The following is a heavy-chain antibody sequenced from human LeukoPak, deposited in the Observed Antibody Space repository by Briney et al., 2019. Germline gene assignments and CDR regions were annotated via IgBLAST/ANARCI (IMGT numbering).Heavy chain of an antibody. Sequence: SETLSLTCAVSGGSFSGYYWSWIRQPPGKGLEWIGEINHSGITNYNPSLKSRVTISIHTSENPFFLKLRSVTAADTAVYYCARASYGARVGYWGQGTQVTVSS. J-gene: IGHJ4*02. CDR3: ARASYGARVGY. CDR1: GGSFSGYY. CDR2: INHSGIT. V-gene: IGHV4-34*01. D-gene: IGHD4-17*01.